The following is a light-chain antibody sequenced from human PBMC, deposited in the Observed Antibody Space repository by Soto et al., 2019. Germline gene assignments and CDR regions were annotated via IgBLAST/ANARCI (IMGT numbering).Light chain of an antibody. J-gene: IGKJ5*01. CDR1: QGISSY. Sequence: LQMTQSPSTLSGSVGDRVTITCRMSQGISSYLACYQQKPGKAPEVLIYDASTLQSGVPSRFSGSGSGTDFTLTIRSLQPEDFATYYCQQSYSTPHPCGQGPRLEI. CDR3: QQSYSTPHP. CDR2: DAS. V-gene: IGKV1-39*01.